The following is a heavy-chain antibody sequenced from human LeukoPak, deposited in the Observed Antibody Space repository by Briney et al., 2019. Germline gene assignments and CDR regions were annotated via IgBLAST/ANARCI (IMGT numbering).Heavy chain of an antibody. V-gene: IGHV1-2*02. Sequence: GASVKVSCKASGYTFTGYYMHWVRQAPGQGLEWMGWINPNSGGTNYAQKFQGRVTMTRDMSISTAYMELSRLRSDDTAVYYCARLLVGATNDFDYWGQGTLVTVSS. D-gene: IGHD1-26*01. CDR3: ARLLVGATNDFDY. CDR2: INPNSGGT. CDR1: GYTFTGYY. J-gene: IGHJ4*02.